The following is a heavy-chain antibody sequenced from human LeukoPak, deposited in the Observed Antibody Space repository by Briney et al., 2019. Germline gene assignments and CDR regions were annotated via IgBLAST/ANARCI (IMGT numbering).Heavy chain of an antibody. V-gene: IGHV1-8*01. D-gene: IGHD3-10*01. CDR1: GYTFTSYD. CDR3: ARGPPIFTMVRGWYYYMDV. J-gene: IGHJ6*03. Sequence: ASVKVSCKASGYTFTSYDINWVRQATGQGLEWMGWMNPNSGNTGYAQKFQGRVTMTRNTSISTAYMELSSLRSEDTAVYYCARGPPIFTMVRGWYYYMDVWGKGATVTISS. CDR2: MNPNSGNT.